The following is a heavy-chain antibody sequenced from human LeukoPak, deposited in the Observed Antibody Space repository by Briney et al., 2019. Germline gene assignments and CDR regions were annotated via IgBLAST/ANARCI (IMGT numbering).Heavy chain of an antibody. J-gene: IGHJ4*02. D-gene: IGHD3-22*01. CDR1: GGSISSGDYY. CDR2: IYYSGST. Sequence: SETLSLTCTVSGGSISSGDYYWSWIRQPPGKGLEWIGYIYYSGSTYYNPSLKSRVTISVDTSKNQFSLKLSSVTAADTAVYYCARGDSSGYYSYYFDYWGQGTLVTVS. V-gene: IGHV4-30-4*01. CDR3: ARGDSSGYYSYYFDY.